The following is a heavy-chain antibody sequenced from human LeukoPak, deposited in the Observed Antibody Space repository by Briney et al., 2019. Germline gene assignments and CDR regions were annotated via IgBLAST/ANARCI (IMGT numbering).Heavy chain of an antibody. CDR3: ARDYSSNWLFDY. D-gene: IGHD6-13*01. V-gene: IGHV3-74*01. CDR1: GFTFSGYW. J-gene: IGHJ4*02. CDR2: INGDGSST. Sequence: PGGSLRLSCAASGFTFSGYWMHWVRQAPGKGLVWVSRINGDGSSTTYADSVKGRFTISRDNAKNTLYLQMNSLRADDMAVYYCARDYSSNWLFDYWGQGTLVTVSP.